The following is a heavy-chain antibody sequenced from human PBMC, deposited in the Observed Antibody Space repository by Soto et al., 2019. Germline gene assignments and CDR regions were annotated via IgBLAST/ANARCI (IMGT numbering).Heavy chain of an antibody. CDR3: AKDTRRGGGSVLDY. D-gene: IGHD2-15*01. J-gene: IGHJ4*02. V-gene: IGHV3-23*01. Sequence: GGSLRLSCAPSGFIFSNYAMSWVRQARGKGLEWVSAISGSGAATYYTESVKGRFSISRDNFKNTLYLQMNSLRAEDTAVYYCAKDTRRGGGSVLDYWGQGTLVTVSS. CDR2: ISGSGAAT. CDR1: GFIFSNYA.